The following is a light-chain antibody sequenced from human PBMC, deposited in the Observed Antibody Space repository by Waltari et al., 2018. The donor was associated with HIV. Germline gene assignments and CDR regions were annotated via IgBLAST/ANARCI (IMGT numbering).Light chain of an antibody. CDR1: SGDIGGSYSF. CDR2: EVS. CDR3: SSYTSSHIVI. J-gene: IGLJ2*01. Sequence: QSALTQPASVSGSPGQSITISCTGTSGDIGGSYSFVSWYQQHPAKVPKLIIVEVSSLPSGVSNRCSGSESANTASLTISGLKPEDEADYYCSSYTSSHIVIFGGRTKVTVL. V-gene: IGLV2-14*01.